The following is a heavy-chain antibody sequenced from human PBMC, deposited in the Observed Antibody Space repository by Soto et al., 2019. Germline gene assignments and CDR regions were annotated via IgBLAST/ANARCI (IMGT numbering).Heavy chain of an antibody. CDR3: ARDTKLAVAGTPAAYTYGMDV. Sequence: PGGSLRLSCAASGFTFSSYAMHWVRQAPGKGLEWVAVISYDGSNKYYADSVKGRFTISRDNSKNTLYLQMNSLRAEDTAVYYSARDTKLAVAGTPAAYTYGMDVWGQGTTVTVSS. CDR2: ISYDGSNK. D-gene: IGHD6-19*01. J-gene: IGHJ6*02. CDR1: GFTFSSYA. V-gene: IGHV3-30-3*01.